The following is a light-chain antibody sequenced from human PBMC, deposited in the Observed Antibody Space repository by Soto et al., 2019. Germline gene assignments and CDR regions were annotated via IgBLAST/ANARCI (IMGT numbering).Light chain of an antibody. Sequence: QSVLTQPASVSGSPGQSITISCTGTSSDVGAYNYVSWFQQHPGKAPTLIISEVSNRPSGVSNRFSGSKSGNAASLTISGLQAEDDADYFCFSFTTDWTHVFGTGTKVTV. CDR2: EVS. J-gene: IGLJ1*01. V-gene: IGLV2-14*01. CDR3: FSFTTDWTHV. CDR1: SSDVGAYNY.